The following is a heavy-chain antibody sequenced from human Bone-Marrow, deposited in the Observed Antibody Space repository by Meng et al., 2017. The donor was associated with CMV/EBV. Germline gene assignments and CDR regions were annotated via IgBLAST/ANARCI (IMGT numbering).Heavy chain of an antibody. J-gene: IGHJ6*02. CDR1: GGSFSGYY. Sequence: SQTLSLTCAVYGGSFSGYYWSWIRQPPGKGLEWIGEINHSGGTNYNPSLKSRVTISVDTSKNQFSLKLSSVTAADTAVYYCARLLYYYGMDVWGQGTTVTVSS. CDR2: INHSGGT. V-gene: IGHV4-34*01. CDR3: ARLLYYYGMDV.